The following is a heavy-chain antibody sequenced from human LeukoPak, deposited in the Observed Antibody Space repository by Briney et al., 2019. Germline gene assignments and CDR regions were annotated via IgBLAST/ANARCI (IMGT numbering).Heavy chain of an antibody. Sequence: AAVNVSCKVSGYTLTELSMHWVRQAPGKGLEWMGGFGPEDGETIYAQRFQGRVTVTEDTSTDTAYMELSSHRSEDTAVYYCATAKSLRYYYMDVWGKGTTVTVSS. CDR1: GYTLTELS. D-gene: IGHD4/OR15-4a*01. CDR2: FGPEDGET. CDR3: ATAKSLRYYYMDV. V-gene: IGHV1-24*01. J-gene: IGHJ6*03.